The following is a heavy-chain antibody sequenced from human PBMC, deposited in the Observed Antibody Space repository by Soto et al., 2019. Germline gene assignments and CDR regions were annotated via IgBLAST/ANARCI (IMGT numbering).Heavy chain of an antibody. Sequence: PSETLSLTCTVSCGSINSGDYYWTWVRQPPGKGLEWLGNIFHSGSTYYTPSLQSRVTISLDTSKNHFSLKLSSVTPADTAVYYCARDRYYGSGTYYNFYSGMDVWGQGTTVTVSS. CDR3: ARDRYYGSGTYYNFYSGMDV. V-gene: IGHV4-30-4*01. CDR2: IFHSGST. CDR1: CGSINSGDYY. J-gene: IGHJ6*02. D-gene: IGHD3-10*01.